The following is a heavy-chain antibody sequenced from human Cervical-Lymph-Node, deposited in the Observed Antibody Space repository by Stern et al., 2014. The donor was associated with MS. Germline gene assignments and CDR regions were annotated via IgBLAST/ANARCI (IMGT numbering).Heavy chain of an antibody. V-gene: IGHV4-31*03. CDR2: IYYSGST. CDR1: GGSISSGGYY. J-gene: IGHJ5*02. CDR3: AREYCSSTSCYQWFDP. D-gene: IGHD2-2*01. Sequence: QLHLQESGPGLVKPSQTLSLTCTVSGGSISSGGYYWSWIRQHPGKGLEWIGYIYYSGSTYYNPSLKSRVTISVDSSKNQFSLKLSSVTAADTAVYYCAREYCSSTSCYQWFDPWGQGTLVTVSS.